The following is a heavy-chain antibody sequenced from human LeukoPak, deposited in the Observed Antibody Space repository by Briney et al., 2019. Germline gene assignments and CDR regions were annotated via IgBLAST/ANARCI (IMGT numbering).Heavy chain of an antibody. Sequence: TGGSLRLSCAASGFSFSSYAMNWVRQAPGKGLEWVSAISGSGGSTYYADSVKGRFTISRDNSKNTLYLQMNSLRAEDTAVYHCAKERYSGYNYIGEYWRQGTLVTVSS. V-gene: IGHV3-23*01. J-gene: IGHJ4*02. CDR1: GFSFSSYA. D-gene: IGHD5-12*01. CDR3: AKERYSGYNYIGEY. CDR2: ISGSGGST.